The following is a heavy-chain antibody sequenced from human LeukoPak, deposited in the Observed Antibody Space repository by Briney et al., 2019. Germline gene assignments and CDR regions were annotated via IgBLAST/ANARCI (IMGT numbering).Heavy chain of an antibody. J-gene: IGHJ4*02. V-gene: IGHV3-30*04. CDR1: GFTFSSYA. CDR2: ISYDGSNK. Sequence: PGGSLRLSCAASGFTFSSYAMHWVRQAPGKGLEWVAVISYDGSNKYYADSVKGRFTISRDNSKNTLYLQMNSLRAEDTAVYYCAKVSDYILTLDYWGQGTLVTVSS. CDR3: AKVSDYILTLDY. D-gene: IGHD4/OR15-4a*01.